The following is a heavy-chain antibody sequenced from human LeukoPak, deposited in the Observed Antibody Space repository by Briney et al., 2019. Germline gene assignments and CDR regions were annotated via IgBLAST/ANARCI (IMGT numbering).Heavy chain of an antibody. J-gene: IGHJ5*02. D-gene: IGHD1-26*01. CDR3: ARGLGATVGWFDP. CDR2: INHSGST. CDR1: GGSFSGYY. Sequence: PSETLSLTCAVYGGSFSGYYWSWIRQPPGKGLEWIGEINHSGSTNYNPSLKSRATISVDTSKNQFSLKLSSVTAADTAVYYCARGLGATVGWFDPWGQGTLVTVSS. V-gene: IGHV4-34*01.